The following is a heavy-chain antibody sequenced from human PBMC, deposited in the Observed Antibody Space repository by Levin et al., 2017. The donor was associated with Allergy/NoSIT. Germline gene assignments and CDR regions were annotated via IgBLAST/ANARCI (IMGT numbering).Heavy chain of an antibody. CDR3: ARDPTSYSDGSSYDY. D-gene: IGHD3-22*01. CDR1: GGSVSSGDYY. CDR2: IYYTGST. Sequence: PSETLSLTCTVSGGSVSSGDYYWTWIRQPPGKGLDWVGNIYYTGSTKYNPSLKSRVTMSIDTSKNQFSLRLSSVTAADTAVYYCARDPTSYSDGSSYDYWGQGTLVTVSS. J-gene: IGHJ4*02. V-gene: IGHV4-61*08.